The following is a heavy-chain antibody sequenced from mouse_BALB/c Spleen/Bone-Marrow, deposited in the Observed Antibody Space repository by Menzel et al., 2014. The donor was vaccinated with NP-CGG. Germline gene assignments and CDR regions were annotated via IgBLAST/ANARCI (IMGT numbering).Heavy chain of an antibody. CDR2: ITPSTGYI. Sequence: VQLQESGAELAKPGASVKTSCKASGYTFTSYWMHWIKQRPGQGLEWIGYITPSTGYIEYNQKFKDKATLTADKSSSTAYMQLSSLTSEDSAVYYCARPRFAYWGQATLVTVSA. CDR3: ARPRFAY. V-gene: IGHV1-7*01. CDR1: GYTFTSYW. J-gene: IGHJ3*01.